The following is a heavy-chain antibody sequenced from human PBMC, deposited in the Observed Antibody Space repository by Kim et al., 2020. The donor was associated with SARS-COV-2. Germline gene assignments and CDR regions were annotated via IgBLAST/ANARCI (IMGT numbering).Heavy chain of an antibody. D-gene: IGHD3-22*01. J-gene: IGHJ4*02. CDR3: AKDHESSGWPTVDY. V-gene: IGHV3-23*01. Sequence: ADSVTGPFTVSRDNADNTVYLQMNSLRAEDTALYYCAKDHESSGWPTVDYGGQGTLVTVSS.